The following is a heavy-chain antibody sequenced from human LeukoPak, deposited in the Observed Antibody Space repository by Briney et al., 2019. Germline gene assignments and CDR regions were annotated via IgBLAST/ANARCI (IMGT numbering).Heavy chain of an antibody. Sequence: GGSLRLSCAASGFTFSSYAINWVRQAPGKGQEWVSTIDTTGSKTSYADSVTGRFTVSRDNSKNTLYLQMNSLRAGDTAVYYCAKSNSYGAYYFFGMDVWGQGTTVTVSS. CDR2: IDTTGSKT. D-gene: IGHD5-18*01. J-gene: IGHJ6*02. V-gene: IGHV3-23*05. CDR1: GFTFSSYA. CDR3: AKSNSYGAYYFFGMDV.